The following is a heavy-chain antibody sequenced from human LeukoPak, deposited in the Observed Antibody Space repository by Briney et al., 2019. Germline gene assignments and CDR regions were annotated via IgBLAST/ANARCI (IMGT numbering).Heavy chain of an antibody. CDR1: GFTLSVYW. D-gene: IGHD6-19*01. V-gene: IGHV3-74*01. CDR2: INKDGSST. J-gene: IGHJ5*02. Sequence: GGSLRLSCAASGFTLSVYWMHWVRQAPGKGLVWLSRINKDGSSTTYADSVKGRFTISRDNAKNTLCLQMNSLRAEDTAIYYCVRGIEVAGTFSWFDPWGQGTLVTVSS. CDR3: VRGIEVAGTFSWFDP.